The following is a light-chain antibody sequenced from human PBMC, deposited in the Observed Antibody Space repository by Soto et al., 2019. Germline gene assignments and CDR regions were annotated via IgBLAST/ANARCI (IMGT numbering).Light chain of an antibody. Sequence: QSALTQPPSVSGSPGQSVTISCTGTSSDVGGYDYVSWYQQHPGKAPKLLIFEVSNRPSGVSTRFSGSKSGNTASLTISGLQVEDEADYYCTSYATSSPYVFGSGTKLTVL. CDR2: EVS. J-gene: IGLJ1*01. CDR1: SSDVGGYDY. V-gene: IGLV2-14*01. CDR3: TSYATSSPYV.